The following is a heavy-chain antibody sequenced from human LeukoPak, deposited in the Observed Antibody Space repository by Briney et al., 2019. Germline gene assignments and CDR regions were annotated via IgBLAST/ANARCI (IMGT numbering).Heavy chain of an antibody. CDR1: GGSFSGYY. D-gene: IGHD3-3*01. V-gene: IGHV4-34*01. Sequence: PSETLSLTCAVYGGSFSGYYWSWIRQPPGKGLEWIGEINHSGSTNYNPSLKSRVTISVDTSKNQFSLKLSSVTAADTAVYYCARKSWSGYFSSGYWGQGTLVTVSS. CDR3: ARKSWSGYFSSGY. J-gene: IGHJ4*02. CDR2: INHSGST.